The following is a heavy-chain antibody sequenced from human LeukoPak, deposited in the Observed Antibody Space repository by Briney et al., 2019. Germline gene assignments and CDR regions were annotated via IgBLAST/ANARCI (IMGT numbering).Heavy chain of an antibody. CDR3: AKSDYGSGRPLDY. CDR1: GFTFSSYG. D-gene: IGHD3-10*01. CDR2: ISYDGSNK. J-gene: IGHJ4*02. Sequence: GGSLRLSCAASGFTFSSYGMHWVRQAPGKGLEWVAVISYDGSNKYYADSVKGRFTISRDNSKNTLYPQMNSLRAEDTAVYYCAKSDYGSGRPLDYWGQGTLVTVSS. V-gene: IGHV3-30*18.